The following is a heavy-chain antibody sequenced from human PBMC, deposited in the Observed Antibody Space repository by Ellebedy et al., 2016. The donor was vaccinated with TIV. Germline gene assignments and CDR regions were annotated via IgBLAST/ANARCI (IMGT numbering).Heavy chain of an antibody. Sequence: PGESLKISCAASGFIFSGYWMHWVRQAPGKGLVWVSRINSDGSDTAYADSVRGRFTISRDNAKNTLYLQMNSLRAEDTAVYHCARGGPGGDNWFFGLWGRGTRVTVSS. CDR3: ARGGPGGDNWFFGL. CDR1: GFIFSGYW. V-gene: IGHV3-74*01. J-gene: IGHJ2*01. CDR2: INSDGSDT. D-gene: IGHD3-10*01.